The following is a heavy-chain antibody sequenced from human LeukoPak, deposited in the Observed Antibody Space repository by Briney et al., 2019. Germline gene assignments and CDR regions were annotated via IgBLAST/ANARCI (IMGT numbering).Heavy chain of an antibody. Sequence: SETLSLTCTVSGGSISSGDYYWNWIRQPPGKGLEWIGSIHYSGTTYYNPSLKSRVTISVDTSENQFSLKLSSVTAADTAVYYCARDYTLYISGWFLDYWAQGTLVTVSS. CDR2: IHYSGTT. V-gene: IGHV4-39*07. D-gene: IGHD6-19*01. CDR3: ARDYTLYISGWFLDY. CDR1: GGSISSGDYY. J-gene: IGHJ4*02.